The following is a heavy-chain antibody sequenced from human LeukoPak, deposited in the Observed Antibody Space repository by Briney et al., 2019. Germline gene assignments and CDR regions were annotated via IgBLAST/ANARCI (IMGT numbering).Heavy chain of an antibody. CDR1: GFTFSRYA. CDR2: IRTKAYAGTT. Sequence: PGGSLRLSCAASGFTFSRYAMSWVRQAPGKGLEWVGFIRTKAYAGTTEYAASVKGRFAISRDDSKSIAYLQMNSLETEDTALYYCAALDADYWGQGTLVTVSS. CDR3: AALDADY. V-gene: IGHV3-49*04. J-gene: IGHJ4*02. D-gene: IGHD2-2*01.